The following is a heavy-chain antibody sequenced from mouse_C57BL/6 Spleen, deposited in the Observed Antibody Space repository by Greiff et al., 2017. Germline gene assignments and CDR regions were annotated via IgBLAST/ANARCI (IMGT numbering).Heavy chain of an antibody. V-gene: IGHV1-55*01. D-gene: IGHD1-1*01. CDR2: IYPGSGST. CDR1: GYTFTSYW. Sequence: QVQLQQPGAELVKPGASVKMSCKASGYTFTSYWITWVQQRPGQGLEWIGDIYPGSGSTNDNEKFKSKATLAVDTSTSTAYMQLSSLTSEDSAVYDCERLDGLYYAMDYWGQGTSVTVSS. J-gene: IGHJ4*01. CDR3: ERLDGLYYAMDY.